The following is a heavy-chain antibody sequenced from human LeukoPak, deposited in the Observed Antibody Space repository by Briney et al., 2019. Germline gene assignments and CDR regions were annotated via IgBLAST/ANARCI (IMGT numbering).Heavy chain of an antibody. J-gene: IGHJ4*02. CDR3: TKDRSIGTYYTFDH. V-gene: IGHV3-23*01. D-gene: IGHD1-26*01. CDR2: ISASGVMT. CDR1: GFTFTNYA. Sequence: GGSLRLSCAASGFTFTNYAMTWVRQAPGKGLEWVSSISASGVMTYYADSVKGRFTVSRDNSKNSLYLQMSSLTAADTAVYYCTKDRSIGTYYTFDHWGQGTLVTVSS.